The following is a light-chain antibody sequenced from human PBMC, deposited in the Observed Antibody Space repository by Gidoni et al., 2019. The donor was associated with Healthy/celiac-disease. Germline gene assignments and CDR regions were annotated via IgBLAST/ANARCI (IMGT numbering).Light chain of an antibody. V-gene: IGLV3-19*01. CDR1: SLRNYY. CDR3: TSRDSSGNHYV. J-gene: IGLJ1*01. CDR2: GKN. Sequence: SSELTQDPAVSVALGQTVRIPCQGDSLRNYYASWYRQNPGQAPVLVIYGKNNRPSGIPDRFSGSTSGNTASLTITGAQAEDEADYYCTSRDSSGNHYVFGTGTKVTVL.